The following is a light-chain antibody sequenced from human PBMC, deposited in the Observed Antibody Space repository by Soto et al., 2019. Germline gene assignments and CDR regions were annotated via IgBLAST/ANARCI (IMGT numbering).Light chain of an antibody. CDR2: DAS. J-gene: IGKJ1*01. Sequence: IVLTQSPATLSLSPGERAALSCGASQSVSSYLAWYQHKPGQAPRLLIYDASNRATGIPARFSGSGSGTDFTLTISSLEPEDFAVYYCQQRSNWPPTWTFGQGTRVEIK. CDR1: QSVSSY. CDR3: QQRSNWPPTWT. V-gene: IGKV3-11*01.